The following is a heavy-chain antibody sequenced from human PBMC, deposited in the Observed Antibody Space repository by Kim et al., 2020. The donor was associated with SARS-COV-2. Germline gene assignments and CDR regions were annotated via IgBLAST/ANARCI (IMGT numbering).Heavy chain of an antibody. CDR3: ARGNDFWSGYYPPGWYFDL. CDR1: GGSFSGYY. D-gene: IGHD3-3*01. CDR2: INHSGST. V-gene: IGHV4-34*01. Sequence: SETLSLTCAVYGGSFSGYYWSWIRQPPGKGLEWIGEINHSGSTNYNPSLKSRVTISVDTSKNQFSLKLSSVTAADTAVYYCARGNDFWSGYYPPGWYFDL. J-gene: IGHJ2*01.